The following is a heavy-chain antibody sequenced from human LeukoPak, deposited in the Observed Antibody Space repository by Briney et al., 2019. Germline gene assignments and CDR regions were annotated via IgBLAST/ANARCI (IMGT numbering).Heavy chain of an antibody. V-gene: IGHV4-59*08. CDR2: VYYTGST. Sequence: SETLSLTCSVSVGSVSNYYWSWIRQPPGKGLEWIGYVYYTGSTTYNPSLKSRVTMFEDKSKNQFSLRLYSVTVADTAGYYCPSHFAYSSSSYFDYWGQGSLVTVSS. J-gene: IGHJ4*02. D-gene: IGHD6-6*01. CDR1: VGSVSNYY. CDR3: PSHFAYSSSSYFDY.